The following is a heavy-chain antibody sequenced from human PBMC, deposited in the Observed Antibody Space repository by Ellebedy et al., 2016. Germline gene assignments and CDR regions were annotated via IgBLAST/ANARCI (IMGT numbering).Heavy chain of an antibody. D-gene: IGHD2-15*01. Sequence: ASVKVSCXASGYTFTSYGISWVRQAPGQGLEWMGWISAYNGNTNYAQKLQGRVTMTTDTTTSTAYMELSSLRSEDTAVYYCARDWAGDISDYWGQGTLVTVSS. CDR3: ARDWAGDISDY. V-gene: IGHV1-18*01. J-gene: IGHJ4*02. CDR2: ISAYNGNT. CDR1: GYTFTSYG.